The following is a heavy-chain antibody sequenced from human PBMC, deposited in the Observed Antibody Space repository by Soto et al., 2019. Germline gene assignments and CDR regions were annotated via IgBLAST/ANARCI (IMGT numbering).Heavy chain of an antibody. CDR2: LKSKSDGGAT. CDR1: GFTFGDTP. D-gene: IGHD1-1*01. V-gene: IGHV3-15*07. Sequence: EVQLVQSGGGLVKPGGSVRLSCAASGFTFGDTPMNWVRQAPGKGLEWVGRLKSKSDGGATDLAADVRGRFTISRDASTNTLNLQMDSLNTEATAVYYCIAGRNTTGAHPFDYWGQGTLVNVSS. J-gene: IGHJ4*01. CDR3: IAGRNTTGAHPFDY.